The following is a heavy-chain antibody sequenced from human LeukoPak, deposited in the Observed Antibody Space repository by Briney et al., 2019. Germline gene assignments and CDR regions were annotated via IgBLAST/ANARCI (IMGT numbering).Heavy chain of an antibody. D-gene: IGHD4-17*01. J-gene: IGHJ5*02. Sequence: PSETLSLTCTVSGGSISSSSYYWGWIRQPPGKGLEWIGSIYYSGSTYYNPSLKSRVTISVDTSKNQFSLKLSSVTAADTAVYYCARGAGDYGDYRGWFDPWGQGTLVTVSS. CDR3: ARGAGDYGDYRGWFDP. CDR1: GGSISSSSYY. CDR2: IYYSGST. V-gene: IGHV4-39*07.